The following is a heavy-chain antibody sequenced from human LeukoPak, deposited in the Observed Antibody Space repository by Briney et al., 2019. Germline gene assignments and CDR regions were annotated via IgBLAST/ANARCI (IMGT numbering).Heavy chain of an antibody. Sequence: SETLSLTCAVYGGSFSSGGYYWSWIRQHPGKGLEWIGYIYYSGSTYYNPSLKSRVTISVDTSKNQFSLKLSSVTAADTAVYYCARAPLGGNFDYWGQGTLVTVSS. D-gene: IGHD3-16*01. CDR1: GGSFSSGGYY. CDR3: ARAPLGGNFDY. CDR2: IYYSGST. V-gene: IGHV4-31*11. J-gene: IGHJ4*02.